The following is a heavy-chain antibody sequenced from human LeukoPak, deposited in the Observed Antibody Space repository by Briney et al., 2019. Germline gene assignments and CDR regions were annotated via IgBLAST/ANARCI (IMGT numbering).Heavy chain of an antibody. Sequence: GGSLRLSCAAPGFTFSSYWMSWVRQAPGKGLEWVANIKQDGSEKYYVDSVKGRFTISRDNAKNSLYLQMNSLRAEDTAVYYCARSPGATWSFDYWGQGTLVTVSS. CDR3: ARSPGATWSFDY. D-gene: IGHD1-1*01. V-gene: IGHV3-7*02. CDR1: GFTFSSYW. J-gene: IGHJ4*02. CDR2: IKQDGSEK.